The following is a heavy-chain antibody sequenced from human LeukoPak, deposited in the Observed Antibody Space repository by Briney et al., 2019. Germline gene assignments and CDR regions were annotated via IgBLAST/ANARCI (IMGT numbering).Heavy chain of an antibody. CDR2: ISSSSSTI. J-gene: IGHJ4*02. D-gene: IGHD2-15*01. Sequence: GGSLRLSCAASGFTFSSYEMNWVRQAPGKGLEWISYISSSSSTIYYADSVKGRFAISRDNAKNLMYLQMNSLRAEDTAVYYCARGGYCSGGRCYSGDYWGRGTLVTVSS. CDR3: ARGGYCSGGRCYSGDY. V-gene: IGHV3-48*03. CDR1: GFTFSSYE.